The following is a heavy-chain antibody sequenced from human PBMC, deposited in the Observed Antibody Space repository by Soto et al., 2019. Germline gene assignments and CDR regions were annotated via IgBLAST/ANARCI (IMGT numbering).Heavy chain of an antibody. CDR3: AKVREGLQLVVALDH. J-gene: IGHJ4*02. Sequence: QVKLEETGGGVVQAGGSVKLSCAASGFTLDAYAIHWVRRTPDKGLEWVAVISYDGNLKYYADSVRGRFTISRDDSRSTVDLQMTSRTGDDSAVYYCAKVREGLQLVVALDHWGQGALVTVS. CDR1: GFTLDAYA. V-gene: IGHV3-30*18. D-gene: IGHD2-8*02. CDR2: ISYDGNLK.